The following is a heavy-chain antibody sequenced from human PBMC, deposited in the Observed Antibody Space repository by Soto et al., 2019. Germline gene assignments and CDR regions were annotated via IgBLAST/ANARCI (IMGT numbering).Heavy chain of an antibody. Sequence: QVQLQESGPGLVKPSQTLSLTCSVSGGSISSGDYYWSWVRQHPGKGLEWIGYIFYSGSTYYNPSLKGRVTISVDTSKTQFSLKLSSVTAADTAVYYCARGGSGDIVVVAAIDYWGQGTLVTVSS. CDR1: GGSISSGDYY. J-gene: IGHJ4*02. V-gene: IGHV4-31*03. D-gene: IGHD2-15*01. CDR2: IFYSGST. CDR3: ARGGSGDIVVVAAIDY.